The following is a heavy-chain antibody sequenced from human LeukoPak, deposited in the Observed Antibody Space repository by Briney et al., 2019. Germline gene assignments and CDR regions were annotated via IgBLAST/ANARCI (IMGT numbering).Heavy chain of an antibody. CDR1: GGSISSGSYY. V-gene: IGHV4-61*02. CDR3: ARGPLEWSGYYSSYYYHYMDV. D-gene: IGHD3-3*01. CDR2: IYTSGST. J-gene: IGHJ6*03. Sequence: SETLSLTCTVSGGSISSGSYYWSWIRQPAGKGLEWIGRIYTSGSTNYNPSLKSRVTISVDTSKNQFSLKLSSVTAADTAVYYCARGPLEWSGYYSSYYYHYMDVWGKGTTVTVSS.